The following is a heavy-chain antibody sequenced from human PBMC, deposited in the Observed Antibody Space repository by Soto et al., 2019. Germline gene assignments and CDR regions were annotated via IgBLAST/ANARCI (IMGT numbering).Heavy chain of an antibody. D-gene: IGHD3-10*01. CDR2: INPGGST. J-gene: IGHJ3*02. CDR3: AREGLWFGELLPFDI. V-gene: IGHV4-34*01. Sequence: QVQLQQWGAGLLKPSETLSLTCAVHGGSFSGYYWSWIRQPPGRGLEWIGEINPGGSTNYNPSLKSRVSLSVDTSKSQFSLNLTSVTAADTAVYYCAREGLWFGELLPFDIWGRGTMVTVSS. CDR1: GGSFSGYY.